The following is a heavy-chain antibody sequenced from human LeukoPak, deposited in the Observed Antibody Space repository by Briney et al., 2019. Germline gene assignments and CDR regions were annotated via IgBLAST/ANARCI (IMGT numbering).Heavy chain of an antibody. J-gene: IGHJ4*02. D-gene: IGHD4-23*01. CDR1: GFTFTSYS. CDR2: ISTGSNFK. CDR3: VRGWDHGGGSLDY. V-gene: IGHV3-21*05. Sequence: PGGSLRLSCAASGFTFTSYSMNWVRQAPGKGLEWLSYISTGSNFKYYADSVKGRFTISRDNAKKSLSLQMNSLRAEDTAVYYCVRGWDHGGGSLDYWGQGTLVPVSS.